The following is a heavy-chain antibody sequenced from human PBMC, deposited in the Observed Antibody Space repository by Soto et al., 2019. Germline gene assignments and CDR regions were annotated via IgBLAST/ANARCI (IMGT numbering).Heavy chain of an antibody. CDR2: IYWNDDK. Sequence: QITLKESGPTLVKPTQTLTLTCTFSGFSLSTSGVGVGWIRQPPGKALEWLALIYWNDDKGYSPSLNSRLTITKDTSKNQVVLTMTNMDPVDTATYYCAHKPAVTFYFDCWGQGSLVTVSS. CDR1: GFSLSTSGVG. D-gene: IGHD4-17*01. J-gene: IGHJ4*02. CDR3: AHKPAVTFYFDC. V-gene: IGHV2-5*01.